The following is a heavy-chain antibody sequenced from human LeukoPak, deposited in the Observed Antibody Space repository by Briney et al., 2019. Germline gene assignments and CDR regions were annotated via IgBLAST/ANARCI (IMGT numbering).Heavy chain of an antibody. V-gene: IGHV3-66*01. J-gene: IGHJ6*02. Sequence: GRSLRLSCAASGFTFSSYGMHWVRQAPGKGLEWVSVIYIGGSTYYADSVKGRFTISRDNSKNTLYLQVNSLRAEDTAVYYCARVYGDPREYYYYGMDVWGQGTTVTVSS. CDR2: IYIGGST. CDR3: ARVYGDPREYYYYGMDV. CDR1: GFTFSSYG. D-gene: IGHD4-17*01.